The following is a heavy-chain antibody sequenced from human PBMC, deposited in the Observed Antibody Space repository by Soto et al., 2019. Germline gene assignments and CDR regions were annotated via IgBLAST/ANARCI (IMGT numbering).Heavy chain of an antibody. Sequence: DVQLVESGGGLVQPGRSLRLSCAASGFTFDDSAMHWVRQSPGKGLEWVSGIGSNSGGIGYADSVKGRFTISRDNAKNSLYLQMNSLRAEDTALYYCAKGLSEGYFDYWGQGTLVTVSS. CDR3: AKGLSEGYFDY. V-gene: IGHV3-9*01. CDR1: GFTFDDSA. J-gene: IGHJ4*02. CDR2: IGSNSGGI.